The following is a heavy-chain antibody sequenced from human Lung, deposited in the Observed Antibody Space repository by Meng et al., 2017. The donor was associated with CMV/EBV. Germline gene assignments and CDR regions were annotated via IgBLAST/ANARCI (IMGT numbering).Heavy chain of an antibody. J-gene: IGHJ4*02. CDR3: VTETGYNYDN. CDR2: IYFSGNT. Sequence: RLRLQESGPGQVKPSETLSLTCSVSGGSISSSSYYWGWIRQSPGKGLEWIGSIYFSGNTYYNPSLKSRVTMSVGTAQNKFSLTLRSVTAADTAVDYCVTETGYNYDNWGQGALVTVSS. D-gene: IGHD5-24*01. V-gene: IGHV4-39*06. CDR1: GGSISSSSYY.